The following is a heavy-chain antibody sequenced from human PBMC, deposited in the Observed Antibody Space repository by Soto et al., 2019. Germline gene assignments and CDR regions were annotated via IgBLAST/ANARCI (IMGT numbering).Heavy chain of an antibody. J-gene: IGHJ4*02. V-gene: IGHV3-33*01. CDR2: IWNDGSNK. CDR3: ARDPPERYGDYFDY. CDR1: GFTFSSYG. Sequence: GGSLRLSCSASGFTFSSYGMHWVRQAPGKGLEWVAVIWNDGSNKYYADSVKGRFTISSDNSKHTLYLQMNSLRAEDTAVYYCARDPPERYGDYFDYWGQGTLVTVSS. D-gene: IGHD4-17*01.